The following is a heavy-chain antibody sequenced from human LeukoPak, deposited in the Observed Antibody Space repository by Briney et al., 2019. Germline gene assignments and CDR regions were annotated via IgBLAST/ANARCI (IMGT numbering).Heavy chain of an antibody. J-gene: IGHJ6*03. CDR1: GGSISSYY. CDR2: VDHTGST. Sequence: SETLSLTCTVSGGSISSYYWTWIRQPPGKGLEWIGYVDHTGSTKFNPSFNGRVSISRDTSKNFFSLRLRSVTAADTAVYFCARGRVSSSTWYSTYYYFFYMDFWGKGTTVTVSS. D-gene: IGHD4-11*01. V-gene: IGHV4-59*01. CDR3: ARGRVSSSTWYSTYYYFFYMDF.